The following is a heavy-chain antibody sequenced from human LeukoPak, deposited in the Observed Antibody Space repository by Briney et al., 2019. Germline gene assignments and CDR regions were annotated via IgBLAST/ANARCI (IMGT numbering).Heavy chain of an antibody. Sequence: GSLRLSCAASGFTFSSYSMNWVRQAPGKGLEWVSYISSSSSTIYYADSVKGRFTISRDNAKNSLYLQMNSLRAEDTALYYCAKASSWYSPSFDYWGQGTLVTVSS. CDR1: GFTFSSYS. D-gene: IGHD6-13*01. J-gene: IGHJ4*02. CDR2: ISSSSSTI. CDR3: AKASSWYSPSFDY. V-gene: IGHV3-48*01.